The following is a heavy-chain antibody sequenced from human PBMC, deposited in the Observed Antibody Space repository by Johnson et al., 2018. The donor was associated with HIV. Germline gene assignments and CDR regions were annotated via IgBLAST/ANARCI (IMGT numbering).Heavy chain of an antibody. D-gene: IGHD3-10*01. V-gene: IGHV3-30*19. CDR3: ARGRITMVQGVIFGAFDI. CDR1: GFTFSNYA. Sequence: QVQLVESGGGVVQPGRSLRLSCEASGFTFSNYAMHWVRQAPGKGLEWVAVIRYDGSNKYYADSVKGRFTISRDNSKNTLYLQMNSLRAEDTAVYYCARGRITMVQGVIFGAFDIWGQGTMVTVSS. J-gene: IGHJ3*02. CDR2: IRYDGSNK.